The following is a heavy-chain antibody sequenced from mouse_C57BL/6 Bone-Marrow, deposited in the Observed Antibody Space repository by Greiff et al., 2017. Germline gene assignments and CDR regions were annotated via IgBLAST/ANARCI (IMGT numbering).Heavy chain of an antibody. D-gene: IGHD1-1*01. CDR2: INPGSGGT. J-gene: IGHJ2*01. CDR1: GYAFTNYL. Sequence: VQLQQSGAELVRPGTSVKVSCKASGYAFTNYLIEWVKQRPGQGLEWIGVINPGSGGTNYNEKFKGKGTLTADKSSSTAYMQLSSLTSEDSAVYFCARDYGSSYYFDYWGQGTTLTVSS. V-gene: IGHV1-54*01. CDR3: ARDYGSSYYFDY.